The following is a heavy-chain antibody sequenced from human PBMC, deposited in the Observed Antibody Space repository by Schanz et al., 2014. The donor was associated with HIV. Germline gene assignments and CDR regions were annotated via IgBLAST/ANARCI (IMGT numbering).Heavy chain of an antibody. V-gene: IGHV4-39*01. J-gene: IGHJ4*02. CDR1: GGSISSSSYY. CDR3: ARLRTYDSADY. CDR2: IYYSDST. D-gene: IGHD3-22*01. Sequence: QVQLQESGPGLVKPSETLSLTCTVSGGSISSSSYYWGWIRRPPGRGLEYIGHIYYSDSTYYNPSLEPRVTISLDASKNQFFLKLSSVTAADTAVYYCARLRTYDSADYWGQGTLVTVSS.